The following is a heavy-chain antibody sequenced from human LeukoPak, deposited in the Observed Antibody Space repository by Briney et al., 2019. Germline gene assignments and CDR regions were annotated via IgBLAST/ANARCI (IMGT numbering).Heavy chain of an antibody. CDR3: ARVGVAIFGVVIDYYYYYMDV. CDR1: GSTFSDYY. V-gene: IGHV3-11*04. CDR2: ISSSGSTI. D-gene: IGHD3-3*01. J-gene: IGHJ6*03. Sequence: GGYLRLSCAASGSTFSDYYMSWLRQAPGKGLEWVSYISSSGSTIYYADSVKGRFTISRDNAKNSLYLQMNSLRAEDTAVYYCARVGVAIFGVVIDYYYYYMDVWGKGTTVTVSS.